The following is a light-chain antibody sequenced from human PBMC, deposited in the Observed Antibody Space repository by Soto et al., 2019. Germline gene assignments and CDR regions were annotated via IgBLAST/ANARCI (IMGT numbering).Light chain of an antibody. J-gene: IGLJ3*02. V-gene: IGLV1-47*01. CDR1: SSNIGKHD. CDR3: AAWDDSLSGRV. Sequence: QTVVTQPPSASGTPGQRVTISCSGSSSNIGKHDVYWYLQLPGTAPKLLIYKNNQRPSGVPDRFSGSKSGTSASLAISGLQSEDEADYYCAAWDDSLSGRVFGGGTKVTVL. CDR2: KNN.